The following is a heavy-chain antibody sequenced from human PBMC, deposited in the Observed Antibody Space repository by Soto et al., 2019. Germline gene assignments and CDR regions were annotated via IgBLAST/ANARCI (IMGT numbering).Heavy chain of an antibody. Sequence: QLQLQESGPGLVKPSETLSLTCTVSGGSISSSSYYWGWIRQPPGKGLEWIGSIYYSGSTYYNPSLKSRVTISVDTSKNQFSLKLSSVTAADTAVYYCARHQEVKRKNWFDPWGQGTLVTVSS. J-gene: IGHJ5*02. CDR2: IYYSGST. CDR1: GGSISSSSYY. CDR3: ARHQEVKRKNWFDP. V-gene: IGHV4-39*01.